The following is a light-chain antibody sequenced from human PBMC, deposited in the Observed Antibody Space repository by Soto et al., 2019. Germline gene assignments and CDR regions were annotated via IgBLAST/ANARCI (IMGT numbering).Light chain of an antibody. CDR1: GSNIGSTY. Sequence: QSVLTQPPSASATPGQRVTISCSGSGSNIGSTYVDWYQQLPGAAPKLLIYRSNQRPSGVPDRFSGSKSGTSASLAISGLRSEDEADYHCASWDDSLNHWVFGGGTKLTVL. CDR3: ASWDDSLNHWV. J-gene: IGLJ3*02. CDR2: RSN. V-gene: IGLV1-47*01.